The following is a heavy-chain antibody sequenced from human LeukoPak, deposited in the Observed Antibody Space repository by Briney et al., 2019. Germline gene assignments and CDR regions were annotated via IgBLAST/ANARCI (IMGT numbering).Heavy chain of an antibody. CDR1: RFTFSSYS. CDR3: ARLGTNDAFDI. V-gene: IGHV3-21*01. D-gene: IGHD7-27*01. CDR2: ISSSSSYI. Sequence: GGSLRLSCAASRFTFSSYSMNWVRQAPGKGLEWVSSISSSSSYIYYADSVKGRFTISRDNAKNSLYLQMNSLRAEDTAVYYCARLGTNDAFDIWGQGTMVTVSS. J-gene: IGHJ3*02.